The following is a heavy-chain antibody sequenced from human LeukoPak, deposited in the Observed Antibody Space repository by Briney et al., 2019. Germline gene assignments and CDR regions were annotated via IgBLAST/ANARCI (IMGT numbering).Heavy chain of an antibody. CDR1: GFTFSSYS. CDR2: ISSSSSYI. J-gene: IGHJ4*02. CDR3: ARVRARVFDY. V-gene: IGHV3-21*04. Sequence: PGGSLRLSCAASGFTFSSYSMNWVRQAPGKGLEWVSSISSSSSYIYYADSAKGRFTISRDNAKNPLYLQMNSLRAEDTAVYYCARVRARVFDYWGQGTLVTVSS.